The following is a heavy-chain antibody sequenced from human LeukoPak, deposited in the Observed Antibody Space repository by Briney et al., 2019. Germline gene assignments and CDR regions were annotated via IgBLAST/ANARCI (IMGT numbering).Heavy chain of an antibody. Sequence: PGGSLRLSCAASGFTFSSYEMNWVRQAPGKGLEWVSYISSSGSTIYYADSVKGRFTISRDNAKNSLYLQMNSLRAEDTAVYYCARVQFGTVTTYYYYMDVWGKGTTVTISS. D-gene: IGHD4-17*01. CDR3: ARVQFGTVTTYYYYMDV. CDR1: GFTFSSYE. V-gene: IGHV3-48*03. CDR2: ISSSGSTI. J-gene: IGHJ6*03.